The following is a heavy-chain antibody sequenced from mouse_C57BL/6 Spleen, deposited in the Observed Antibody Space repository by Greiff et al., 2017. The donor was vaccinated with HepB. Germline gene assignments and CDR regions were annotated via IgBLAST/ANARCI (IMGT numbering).Heavy chain of an antibody. D-gene: IGHD2-12*01. V-gene: IGHV1-55*01. J-gene: IGHJ4*01. CDR1: GYTFTSYW. CDR2: IYPGSGST. Sequence: QVQLQQPGAELVKPGASVKMSCKASGYTFTSYWITWVKQRPGQGLEWIGDIYPGSGSTNYNEKFKSKATLTVDTSSSTAYMQLSSLTSEDSAVYDCARVYDEAYYAMDYWGQGTSVTVSS. CDR3: ARVYDEAYYAMDY.